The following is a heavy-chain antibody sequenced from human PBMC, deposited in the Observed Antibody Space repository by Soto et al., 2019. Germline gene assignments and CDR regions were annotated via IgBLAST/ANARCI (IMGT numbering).Heavy chain of an antibody. J-gene: IGHJ3*02. V-gene: IGHV4-31*03. CDR1: GGSISSGGYY. D-gene: IGHD6-19*01. Sequence: PSVTLSLTCTVSGGSISSGGYYWSWIRKHPGKGLEWIGYIYYSGSTYYNPSLKSRVTISVDTSKNQFSLKLSSVTAADTAVYYCARDGGSGWYFAFDIWGQGTMVTVSS. CDR2: IYYSGST. CDR3: ARDGGSGWYFAFDI.